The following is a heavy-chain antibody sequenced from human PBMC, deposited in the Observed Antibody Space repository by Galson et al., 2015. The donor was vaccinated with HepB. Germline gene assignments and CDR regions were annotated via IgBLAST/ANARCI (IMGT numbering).Heavy chain of an antibody. CDR1: GFTFSSYA. CDR3: ARDGGSSGWYTRAYYYYYMDV. D-gene: IGHD6-19*01. Sequence: SLRLSCAASGFTFSSYAMHWVRQAPGKGLEWVAVISYDGSNKYYADSVKGRFTISRDNSKNTLYLQMNSLRAEDTAVYYCARDGGSSGWYTRAYYYYYMDVWGKGTTVTVSS. J-gene: IGHJ6*03. CDR2: ISYDGSNK. V-gene: IGHV3-30-3*01.